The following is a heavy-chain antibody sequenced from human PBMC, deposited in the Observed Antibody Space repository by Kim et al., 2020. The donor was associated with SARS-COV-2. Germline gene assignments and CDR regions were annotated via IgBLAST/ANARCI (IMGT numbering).Heavy chain of an antibody. CDR3: ARDRREYSSSSDAFDI. J-gene: IGHJ3*02. D-gene: IGHD6-6*01. V-gene: IGHV4-59*01. CDR1: GGSISSYY. Sequence: SETLSLTCTVSGGSISSYYWSWIRQPPGKGLEWIGYIYYSGSTNYNPSLKSRVTISVDTSKNQFSLKLSSVTAADTAVYYCARDRREYSSSSDAFDIWGQGTMVTVSS. CDR2: IYYSGST.